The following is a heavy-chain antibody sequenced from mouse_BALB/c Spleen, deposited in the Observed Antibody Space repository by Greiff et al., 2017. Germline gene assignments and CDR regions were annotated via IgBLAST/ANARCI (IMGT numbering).Heavy chain of an antibody. D-gene: IGHD1-2*01. Sequence: EVQLQQSGAELVRSGASVKLSCTASGFNIKDYYMHWVKQRPEQGLEWIGWIDPENGDTEYAPKFQGKATMTADTSSNTAYLQLSSLTSEDTAVYYCNGALLRPSWFAYWGQGTLVTVSA. J-gene: IGHJ3*01. CDR1: GFNIKDYY. CDR2: IDPENGDT. CDR3: NGALLRPSWFAY. V-gene: IGHV14-4*02.